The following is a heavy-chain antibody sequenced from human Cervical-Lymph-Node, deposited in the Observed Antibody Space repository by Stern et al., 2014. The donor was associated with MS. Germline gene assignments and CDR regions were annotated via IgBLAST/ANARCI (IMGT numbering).Heavy chain of an antibody. D-gene: IGHD2-8*02. CDR2: VYYSGAT. CDR3: AKHACTGAACPFDL. J-gene: IGHJ4*02. Sequence: QLQLQESGPGLVKPSETLSLTCAVSGDSISSYTHYWAWIRQPPGKGLEWIGSVYYSGATYYHPSLKSPVTISVDPSKNHFSLGLNSVTAADTAVYYCAKHACTGAACPFDLWGQGTLVTVSS. V-gene: IGHV4-39*01. CDR1: GDSISSYTHY.